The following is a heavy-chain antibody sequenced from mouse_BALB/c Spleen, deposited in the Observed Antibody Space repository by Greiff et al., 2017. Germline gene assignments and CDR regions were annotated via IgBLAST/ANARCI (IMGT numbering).Heavy chain of an antibody. CDR3: ANGYYFDY. CDR1: GFTFSSFG. Sequence: EVQGVESGGGLVQPGGSRKLSCAASGFTFSSFGMHWVRQAPEKGLEWVAYISSGSSTIYYADTVKGRFTISRDNPKNTLFLQMTSLRSEDTAMYYCANGYYFDYWGQGTTLTVSS. CDR2: ISSGSSTI. V-gene: IGHV5-17*02. J-gene: IGHJ2*01.